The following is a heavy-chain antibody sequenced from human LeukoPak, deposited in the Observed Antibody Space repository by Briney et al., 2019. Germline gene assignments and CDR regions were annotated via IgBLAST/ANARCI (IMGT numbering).Heavy chain of an antibody. CDR2: INPKSGDT. D-gene: IGHD4-11*01. V-gene: IGHV1-2*02. J-gene: IGHJ6*03. CDR3: ATEGQYYYYLEV. Sequence: ASVKLSCKSSGYTFIDHYMHWVRQAPGQGLEWMGWINPKSGDTNYPQKFQGRVTMTRDTSISTVYMELSSLTSDDTALYYCATEGQYYYYLEVWGKGTTVIVSS. CDR1: GYTFIDHY.